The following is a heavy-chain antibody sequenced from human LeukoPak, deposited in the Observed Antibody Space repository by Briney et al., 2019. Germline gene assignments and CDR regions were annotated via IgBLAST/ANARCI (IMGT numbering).Heavy chain of an antibody. CDR1: GFSFSGSW. CDR3: AAWTDRGYNF. V-gene: IGHV3-7*01. Sequence: GGSLRLSCAASGFSFSGSWMNWVRQAPGKGLEWVANINPDGSQKRFVDSVMGRFTMSRDNAKNSLYLQMSSLRVEDTAVFYCAAWTDRGYNFWGQGTLVTVSS. CDR2: INPDGSQK. J-gene: IGHJ4*02. D-gene: IGHD5-24*01.